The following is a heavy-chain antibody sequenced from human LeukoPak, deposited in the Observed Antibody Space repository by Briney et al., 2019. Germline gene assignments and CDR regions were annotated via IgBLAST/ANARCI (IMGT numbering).Heavy chain of an antibody. V-gene: IGHV3-23*01. CDR1: GFTFSSYA. CDR3: ARDTRLGYCSNTKCYASWFDP. Sequence: PGGSLRLSCAASGFTFSSYAMSWVRQAPGKGLEWVSRVSGSGGNTNYADSVKGRFTISRDNSKNTLYLQMNSLRTEDTALYYCARDTRLGYCSNTKCYASWFDPWGQGTLVTVSS. CDR2: VSGSGGNT. J-gene: IGHJ5*02. D-gene: IGHD2-2*01.